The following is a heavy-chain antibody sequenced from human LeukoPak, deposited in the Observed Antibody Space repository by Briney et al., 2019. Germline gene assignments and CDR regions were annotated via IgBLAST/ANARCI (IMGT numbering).Heavy chain of an antibody. CDR3: AREYNIRIFGVVIPYYGTDV. J-gene: IGHJ6*04. CDR1: AFTFSSYA. V-gene: IGHV3-30*04. Sequence: GRSLRLSCAASAFTFSSYAMQWVRHAPGKGLEWVAVISYDGSNKYYADSVKGRFTISRDNSKNTLYLQMNSLRAEDTAVYYCAREYNIRIFGVVIPYYGTDVWGEGTTVTVSP. D-gene: IGHD3-3*01. CDR2: ISYDGSNK.